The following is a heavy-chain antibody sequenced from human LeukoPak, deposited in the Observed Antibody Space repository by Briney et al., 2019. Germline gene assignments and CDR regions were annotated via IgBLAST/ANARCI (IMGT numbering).Heavy chain of an antibody. V-gene: IGHV5-10-1*01. J-gene: IGHJ4*02. CDR1: GYTFTTYW. CDR3: GYCGGSCYIPDY. CDR2: INPSDSNT. Sequence: GESLMISCRGSGYTFTTYWINWVRQMPGKGLEWMGRINPSDSNTYYSPSFQGHVTISADKSINTAYLQWSSLKASDTAMYYCGYCGGSCYIPDYWGQGTLITVSS. D-gene: IGHD2-15*01.